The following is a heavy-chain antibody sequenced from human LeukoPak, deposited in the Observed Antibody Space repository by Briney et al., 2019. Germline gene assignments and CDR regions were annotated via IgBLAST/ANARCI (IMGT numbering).Heavy chain of an antibody. CDR1: GYTFTTYY. V-gene: IGHV1-46*01. Sequence: ASVKVSCKASGYTFTTYYILWVRQAPGQGLEWVGFINPSGGSTTYAQNFQGRVTMTRDTSTSTVYMELSSLRSEDTAVYYCARNVGSGFDYWGQGSLITVSS. CDR3: ARNVGSGFDY. D-gene: IGHD1-1*01. J-gene: IGHJ4*02. CDR2: INPSGGST.